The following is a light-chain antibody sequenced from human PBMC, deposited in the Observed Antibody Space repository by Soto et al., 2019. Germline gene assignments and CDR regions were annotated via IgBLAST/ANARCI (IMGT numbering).Light chain of an antibody. Sequence: EIVLTQSPGTLSLSPGERATLSCRASQRVISNYLAWYRQEPGQATWLLIFSASSRATGITDRLSGSGFGTDFTLPISRLEPEDFAVYYCKPYRTFGQGTKVDIK. CDR1: QRVISNY. CDR3: KPYRT. V-gene: IGKV3-20*01. J-gene: IGKJ1*01. CDR2: SAS.